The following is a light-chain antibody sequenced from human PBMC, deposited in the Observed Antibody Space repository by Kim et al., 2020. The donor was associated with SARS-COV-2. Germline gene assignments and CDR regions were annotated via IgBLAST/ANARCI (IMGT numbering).Light chain of an antibody. V-gene: IGLV6-57*03. Sequence: GKTVAISCARSGGSIASYGVQWYQQRPGSAPTTVIYEDNQRPSGVPDRFSGSIDSSSNSASLTISGLKTEDEADYYCQSYDSSNWVFGGGTQLTVL. CDR2: EDN. CDR1: GGSIASYG. CDR3: QSYDSSNWV. J-gene: IGLJ3*02.